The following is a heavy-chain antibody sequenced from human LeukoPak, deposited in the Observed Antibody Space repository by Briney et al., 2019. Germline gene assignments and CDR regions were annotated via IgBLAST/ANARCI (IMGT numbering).Heavy chain of an antibody. CDR2: INAYNGNT. CDR3: ARGEKPYDY. V-gene: IGHV1-18*01. CDR1: GYTFTYYV. Sequence: ASVKVSCKTSGYTFTYYVISWVRQAPGQGLEWMGSINAYNGNTNDAQKFQGRVTMTTDTSTSTAYMELRSLRSDDTAVYYCARGEKPYDYWGQGTLVSVSS. D-gene: IGHD1-26*01. J-gene: IGHJ4*02.